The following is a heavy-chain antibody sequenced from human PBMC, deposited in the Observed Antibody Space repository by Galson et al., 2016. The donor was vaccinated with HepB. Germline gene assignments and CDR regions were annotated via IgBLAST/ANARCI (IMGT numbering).Heavy chain of an antibody. J-gene: IGHJ4*02. Sequence: ETLSLTCTVSGGSISRSTFYWGWIRQSPGKWLEWIGSGYDGGTTHYNPSLKSRLTISVGTSKNQFSLKLSSVTAADTAVYYCAREVAARDGYIFWGQGTLVTVSS. CDR1: GGSISRSTFY. V-gene: IGHV4-39*02. CDR3: AREVAARDGYIF. CDR2: GYDGGTT. D-gene: IGHD5-24*01.